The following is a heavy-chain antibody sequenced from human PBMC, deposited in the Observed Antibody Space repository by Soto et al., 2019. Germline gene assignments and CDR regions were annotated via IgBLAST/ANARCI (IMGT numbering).Heavy chain of an antibody. Sequence: QVQLQESCPGLVKPSETLSLTCTVSGGSISSYFWRWIRQPPGKGLEWIGYIYYTGSTNYNPPLKRRVTISVDTSKTQFSLQLSPLPAADTAVYYCANFNGYLDLWARVTLVTVSS. CDR1: GGSISSYF. J-gene: IGHJ2*01. CDR3: ANFNGYLDL. V-gene: IGHV4-59*01. CDR2: IYYTGST.